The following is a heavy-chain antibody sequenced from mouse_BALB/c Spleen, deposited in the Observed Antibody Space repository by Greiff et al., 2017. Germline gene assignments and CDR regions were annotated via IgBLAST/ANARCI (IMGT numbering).Heavy chain of an antibody. CDR1: GFSLTSYG. V-gene: IGHV2-2*02. Sequence: VQLQQSGPGLVQPSQSLSITCTVSGFSLTSYGVHWVRQSPGKGLEWLGVIWSGGSTDYNAAFISRLSISKDNSKSQVFFKMNSLQANDTAIDYCARSGNYQAWFAYWGQGTLVTVSA. CDR2: IWSGGST. CDR3: ARSGNYQAWFAY. J-gene: IGHJ3*01. D-gene: IGHD2-1*01.